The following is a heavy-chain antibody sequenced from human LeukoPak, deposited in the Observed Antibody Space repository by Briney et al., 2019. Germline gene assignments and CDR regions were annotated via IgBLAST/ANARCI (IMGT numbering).Heavy chain of an antibody. V-gene: IGHV4-61*02. CDR1: GGSISSGSYY. CDR3: ARDPPGMYSSPSAFNI. D-gene: IGHD6-6*01. Sequence: SETLSLTCTVSGGSISSGSYYWSWIRQPAGKGLEWIGRIYTSGSTNYNPSLKSRVTISVDTSKNQFSLELSSVTAADTAVYYCARDPPGMYSSPSAFNIWGQGTMVTVSS. CDR2: IYTSGST. J-gene: IGHJ3*02.